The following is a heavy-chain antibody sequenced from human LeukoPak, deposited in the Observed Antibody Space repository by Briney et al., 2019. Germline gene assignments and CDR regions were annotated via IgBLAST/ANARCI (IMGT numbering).Heavy chain of an antibody. Sequence: PGGSLRLSCAASGFTFSSYGMQWVRQAPGKGLEWVAVISYEGSTSYYADSVKGRFTISRDNSKNTLYLQMNGLRAEDTAVYYCAKEGFGNYYSAYFDYWGQGTLVTVFS. V-gene: IGHV3-30*18. CDR1: GFTFSSYG. D-gene: IGHD1-26*01. CDR3: AKEGFGNYYSAYFDY. J-gene: IGHJ4*02. CDR2: ISYEGSTS.